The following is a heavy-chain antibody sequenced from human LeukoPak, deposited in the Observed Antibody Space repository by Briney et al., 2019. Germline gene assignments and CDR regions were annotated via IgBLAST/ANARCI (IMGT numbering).Heavy chain of an antibody. CDR3: ARDSPISCSGGSCQNWFVG. Sequence: GGSLRLSCAASGFTFSSYAMHWVRQAPGKGLEWVAVISYDGNNKYYADSVKGRFTISRDNSKNTLYLQMNSLRAEDTAVYYCARDSPISCSGGSCQNWFVGWGQGTLLTVSS. J-gene: IGHJ5*02. V-gene: IGHV3-30-3*01. CDR2: ISYDGNNK. D-gene: IGHD2-15*01. CDR1: GFTFSSYA.